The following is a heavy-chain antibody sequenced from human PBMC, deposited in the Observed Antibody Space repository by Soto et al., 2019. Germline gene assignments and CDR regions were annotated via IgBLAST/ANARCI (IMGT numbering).Heavy chain of an antibody. Sequence: GGSLRLSCAASGFSFSSYGMSWVRQAPGKGLEWVSVITPISASTFYADSVKGRFTISRDNSKNMLYLQMNSLRVEDTAVYYCAKDRKRMDVWGQGTTVTVSS. V-gene: IGHV3-23*01. CDR2: ITPISAST. CDR1: GFSFSSYG. CDR3: AKDRKRMDV. J-gene: IGHJ6*02.